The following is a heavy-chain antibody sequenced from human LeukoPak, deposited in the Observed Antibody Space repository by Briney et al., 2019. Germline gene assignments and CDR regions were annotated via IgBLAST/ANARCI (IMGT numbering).Heavy chain of an antibody. V-gene: IGHV5-51*01. Sequence: GESLKISCKGSGYTFTSYWIGWVRQMPVKGLEWMGIIFPGDSDTRYSPSFQGQITISVTKSINTAYLQWSSLKASDTAMYYCARLHYYGSGTFDPWGQGTLVTVSS. CDR2: IFPGDSDT. CDR3: ARLHYYGSGTFDP. CDR1: GYTFTSYW. J-gene: IGHJ5*02. D-gene: IGHD3-10*01.